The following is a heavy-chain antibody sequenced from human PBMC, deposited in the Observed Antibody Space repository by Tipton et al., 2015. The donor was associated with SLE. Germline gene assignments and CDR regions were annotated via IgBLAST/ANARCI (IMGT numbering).Heavy chain of an antibody. CDR3: AREGGRYAGSYRSFDY. V-gene: IGHV3-30-3*01. CDR2: ISYDGSNK. D-gene: IGHD1-26*01. Sequence: SLRLSCAASGFTFSSYAMHWVRQAPGKGLEWVAVISYDGSNKYYADSVKGRFTISRDNSKNTLYLQMNTLRAEDTAVYYCAREGGRYAGSYRSFDYWGQGTLFTASP. J-gene: IGHJ4*02. CDR1: GFTFSSYA.